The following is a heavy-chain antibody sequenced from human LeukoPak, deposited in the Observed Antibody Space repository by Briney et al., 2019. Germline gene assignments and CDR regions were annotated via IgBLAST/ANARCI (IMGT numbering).Heavy chain of an antibody. V-gene: IGHV4-34*01. D-gene: IGHD1-7*01. CDR3: ARGPNWNYVPTTPFDP. CDR1: GGSFSGYY. CDR2: INHSGST. Sequence: SETLSLTCAVYGGSFSGYYWSWIRQPPGKGLEWIGEINHSGSTNYNPSLKSRVTISVDTSKNQFSLKLSSVTAADTAVYYCARGPNWNYVPTTPFDPWGQGTLVTVSS. J-gene: IGHJ5*02.